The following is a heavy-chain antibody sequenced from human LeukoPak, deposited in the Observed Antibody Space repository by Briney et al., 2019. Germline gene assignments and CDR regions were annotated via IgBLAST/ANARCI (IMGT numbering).Heavy chain of an antibody. CDR2: ISYDGSNK. Sequence: PGGSLRLSCAASGFTFSSYGMHWVRQAPGKGLEWVAVISYDGSNKYYADSVKGRFTISRDNSKNTLYLQMNSLRAEDTAVYYCAKDIFVGVDTAMAYYYYGMDVWGQGTTVTVSS. CDR3: AKDIFVGVDTAMAYYYYGMDV. CDR1: GFTFSSYG. J-gene: IGHJ6*02. D-gene: IGHD5-18*01. V-gene: IGHV3-30*18.